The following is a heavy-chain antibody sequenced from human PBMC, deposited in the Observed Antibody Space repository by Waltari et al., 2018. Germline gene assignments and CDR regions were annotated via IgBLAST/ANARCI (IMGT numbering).Heavy chain of an antibody. V-gene: IGHV3-7*04. CDR3: ARGRLWGFDL. CDR1: GFTFSSDW. Sequence: EEQLVESGGGLVQPGGSLRLSCAASGFTFSSDWMCWVRQAPGKGLEWGANIKQDASEKHDVDSRKGRITVSRDNAKNSLYLDMDSLRAEDTAVYYCARGRLWGFDLWGQGTLVTVSS. CDR2: IKQDASEK. D-gene: IGHD3-16*01. J-gene: IGHJ4*02.